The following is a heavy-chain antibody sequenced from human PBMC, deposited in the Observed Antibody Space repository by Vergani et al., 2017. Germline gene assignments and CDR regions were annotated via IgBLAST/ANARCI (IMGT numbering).Heavy chain of an antibody. CDR3: AAAALWAGYYYGMDV. J-gene: IGHJ6*02. Sequence: QMQLVQSGPEVKTPGTSVKVSCKASGFTFTSSAMRGVRQPRGYRLGWIGWIVVGSGNTNYAQKFQERVTITRDMSTSTAYMELSSLRSEDTAVYYCAAAALWAGYYYGMDVWGQGP. CDR2: IVVGSGNT. CDR1: GFTFTSSA. D-gene: IGHD2-21*01. V-gene: IGHV1-58*02.